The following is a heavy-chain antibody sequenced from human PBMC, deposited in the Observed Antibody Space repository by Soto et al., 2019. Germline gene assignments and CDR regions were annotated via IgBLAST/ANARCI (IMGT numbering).Heavy chain of an antibody. CDR1: GFKFDDYA. J-gene: IGHJ6*02. CDR2: ISYNSGAI. CDR3: ARAPAGDYTLYHYYTMDV. Sequence: DVRLVESGGGLVQPGGSLRLSCTGSGFKFDDYAMHWVRQAPGKGLEWVACISYNSGAISYVDSVRGRFTISRDNARNSLYLQMNSLRAEDTALYYCARAPAGDYTLYHYYTMDVWGQGTPVTVSS. V-gene: IGHV3-9*01. D-gene: IGHD4-17*01.